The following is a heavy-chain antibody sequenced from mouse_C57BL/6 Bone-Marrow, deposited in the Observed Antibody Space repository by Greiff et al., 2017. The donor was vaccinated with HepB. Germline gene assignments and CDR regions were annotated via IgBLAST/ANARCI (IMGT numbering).Heavy chain of an antibody. Sequence: DVHLVESGGGLVKPGGSLKLSCAASGFTFSDYGMHWVRQAPEKGLEWVAYISSGSSTIYYADTVKGRFTISRDNAKNTLYLQMSRLKSEDTAMYYCARLPYGFYFDYWGQGTTLTVSS. V-gene: IGHV5-17*03. J-gene: IGHJ2*01. CDR3: ARLPYGFYFDY. CDR1: GFTFSDYG. D-gene: IGHD2-2*01. CDR2: ISSGSSTI.